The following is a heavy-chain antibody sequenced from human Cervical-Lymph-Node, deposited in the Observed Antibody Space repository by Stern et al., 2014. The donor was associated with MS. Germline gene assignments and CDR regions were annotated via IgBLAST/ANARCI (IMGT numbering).Heavy chain of an antibody. CDR3: ARSIAGGDYSYYNDMDI. D-gene: IGHD2-8*02. CDR1: GGTFSSYS. CDR2: IIPSLDIP. V-gene: IGHV1-69*09. J-gene: IGHJ6*02. Sequence: QLVQSGTEVKKPGSSVRVSCKASGGTFSSYSIHWVRQAPGHGLEWMGRIIPSLDIPNFAHKFQGSLTITADKSTTTAYMELSGLRSDDTATYFCARSIAGGDYSYYNDMDIWGQGTTVIVSS.